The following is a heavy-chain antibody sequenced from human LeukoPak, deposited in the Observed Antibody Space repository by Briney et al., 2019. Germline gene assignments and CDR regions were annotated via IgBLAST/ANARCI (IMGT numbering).Heavy chain of an antibody. CDR1: GYTLTELS. D-gene: IGHD1-26*01. V-gene: IGHV1-24*01. Sequence: ASVKVSCKVSGYTLTELSMHWVRQAPGKGLEWMGGFDPEDGETIYAQKFQGRVTMTEDTSTDTAYMELSSLRAEDTAVYYCASHSGNYPRGYFDYWGQGTLVIVSA. CDR3: ASHSGNYPRGYFDY. CDR2: FDPEDGET. J-gene: IGHJ4*02.